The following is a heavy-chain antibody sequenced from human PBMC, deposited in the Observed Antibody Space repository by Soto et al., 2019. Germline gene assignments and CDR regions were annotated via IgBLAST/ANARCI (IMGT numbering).Heavy chain of an antibody. Sequence: ASVKVSCKASGGTFSSYAISWVRQAPGQGLEWMGGIIPIFGTANYAQKFQGRVTITADESTSTAYMELSSLRSEDTAVYYCVRDGGYCSGGSWGCYYYYGMDVWGQGTTVTVSS. CDR1: GGTFSSYA. CDR3: VRDGGYCSGGSWGCYYYYGMDV. J-gene: IGHJ6*02. D-gene: IGHD2-15*01. V-gene: IGHV1-69*13. CDR2: IIPIFGTA.